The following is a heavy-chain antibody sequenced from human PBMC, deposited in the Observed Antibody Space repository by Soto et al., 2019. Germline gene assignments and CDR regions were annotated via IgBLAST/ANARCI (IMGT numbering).Heavy chain of an antibody. Sequence: EVQLVQSGPEVKKPGDSLKISCKASGYTFSDYWIAWVRQMPGEGLEWMGIVHPDESDTRYSPSFQGQVSISADMSISTAYLQWSSLKATDTAVYFCVRQNTLNSYYGMDVWGHGTTVTVS. CDR2: VHPDESDT. CDR1: GYTFSDYW. D-gene: IGHD1-7*01. J-gene: IGHJ6*02. CDR3: VRQNTLNSYYGMDV. V-gene: IGHV5-51*01.